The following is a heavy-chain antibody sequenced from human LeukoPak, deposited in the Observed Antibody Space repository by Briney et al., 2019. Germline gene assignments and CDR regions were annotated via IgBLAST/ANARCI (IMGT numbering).Heavy chain of an antibody. CDR3: ARDVRPCGSCSNWFDP. Sequence: SVKVSCKASGGTFSSYAISWVRQAPGQGLEWMGGIIPVFGTANYAQKFQGRVTITADESTSTAYMELSSLRSEDTAVYYCARDVRPCGSCSNWFDPWGQGTLVTVSS. CDR1: GGTFSSYA. J-gene: IGHJ5*02. D-gene: IGHD2-15*01. CDR2: IIPVFGTA. V-gene: IGHV1-69*13.